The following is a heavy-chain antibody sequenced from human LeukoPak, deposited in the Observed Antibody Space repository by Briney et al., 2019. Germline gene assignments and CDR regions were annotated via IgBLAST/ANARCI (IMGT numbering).Heavy chain of an antibody. V-gene: IGHV4-4*07. CDR1: VGSISSYY. CDR2: IYTSGST. J-gene: IGHJ4*02. Sequence: PSETLSLTCTVPVGSISSYYWSCIRHPPGKGLEWIGRIYTSGSTNYYPSLKVRVTMSADTSKNQFSLKLSSVTAADTAVYYCARDSDYCDAYYFDYWGQGTLVTVSS. D-gene: IGHD4-17*01. CDR3: ARDSDYCDAYYFDY.